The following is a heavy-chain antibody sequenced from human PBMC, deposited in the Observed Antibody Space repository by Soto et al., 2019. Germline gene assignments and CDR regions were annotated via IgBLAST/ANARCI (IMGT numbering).Heavy chain of an antibody. CDR2: IHSDGSST. J-gene: IGHJ3*01. D-gene: IGHD1-26*01. Sequence: GGSLRLSCAASGFTFSYYWMHWVRQAPGKGLVWVSRIHSDGSSTTYADFVKGRFIISRDNARNTVDLQMNSVRVEDTAVYYGAGGDRGAFDLWGQGTVVTVSS. V-gene: IGHV3-74*01. CDR3: AGGDRGAFDL. CDR1: GFTFSYYW.